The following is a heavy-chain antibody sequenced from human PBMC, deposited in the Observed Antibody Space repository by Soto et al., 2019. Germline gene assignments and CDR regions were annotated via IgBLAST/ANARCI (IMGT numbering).Heavy chain of an antibody. CDR1: GFSFGQYA. D-gene: IGHD3-10*01. CDR2: ISTDGNIV. V-gene: IGHV3-30-3*01. CDR3: ARHVPRCAYNPCWA. J-gene: IGHJ4*02. Sequence: GGSLRLSCTISGFSFGQYAMHWVRQAPGKTLEWVTAISTDGNIVYYMDSVKGRFTVSRDNYRNTLYLQMESLRPDDTAMYYCARHVPRCAYNPCWAWGQGTLVTVS.